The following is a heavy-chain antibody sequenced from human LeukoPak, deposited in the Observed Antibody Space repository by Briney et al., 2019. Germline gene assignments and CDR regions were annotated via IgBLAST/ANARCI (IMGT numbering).Heavy chain of an antibody. J-gene: IGHJ4*02. V-gene: IGHV1-69*13. CDR2: IIPIFGTA. CDR1: GGTFSSYA. D-gene: IGHD5-18*01. CDR3: AREGYTAMVTGRVDY. Sequence: SVKVSCKASGGTFSSYAISWVRQAPGQGLEWMGGIIPIFGTANYTQKFQGRVTITADESTSTAYMELSSLRSEDTAVYYCAREGYTAMVTGRVDYWGQGTLVTVSS.